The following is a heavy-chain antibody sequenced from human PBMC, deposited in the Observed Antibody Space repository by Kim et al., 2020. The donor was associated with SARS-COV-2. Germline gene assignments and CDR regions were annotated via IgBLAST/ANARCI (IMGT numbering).Heavy chain of an antibody. V-gene: IGHV1-46*01. J-gene: IGHJ3*02. CDR1: GYTFTSYY. D-gene: IGHD2-21*02. CDR3: ARAYCGGDCYSDDAFDI. CDR2: INPSGGST. Sequence: ASVKVSCKASGYTFTSYYMHWVRQAPGQGLEWMGIINPSGGSTSYAQKFQGRVTMTRDTSTSTVYMELSSLRSEDTAVYYCARAYCGGDCYSDDAFDIWGQGTMVTVSS.